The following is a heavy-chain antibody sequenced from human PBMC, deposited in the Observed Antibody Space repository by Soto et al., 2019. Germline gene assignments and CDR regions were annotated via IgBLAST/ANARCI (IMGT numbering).Heavy chain of an antibody. CDR1: GFTFGDYA. CDR3: AKDRSSGSPYYGMDF. V-gene: IGHV3-9*01. J-gene: IGHJ6*02. Sequence: GGSLRLSCAASGFTFGDYAMHWVRQVPGKGLEWVSGFKWNSGDVGYADSVKGRFTISRDNAKNSLYPQMNSLRPEDTAVYYCAKDRSSGSPYYGMDFWGQGTMVTVSS. D-gene: IGHD3-10*01. CDR2: FKWNSGDV.